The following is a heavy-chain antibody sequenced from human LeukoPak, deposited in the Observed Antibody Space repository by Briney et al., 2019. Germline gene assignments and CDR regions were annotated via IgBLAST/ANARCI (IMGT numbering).Heavy chain of an antibody. D-gene: IGHD5-12*01. CDR2: INQSAST. Sequence: SETLSLTCAVYGGSFSVYYWSWIRQPPGKGLEWIGEINQSASTNYNPSLKSRVTISVDTSKNQFSLKLSSVTAADTAVYYCARGRGIVATISRYYYYYYMDVWGKGTLVTVSS. V-gene: IGHV4-34*01. J-gene: IGHJ6*03. CDR3: ARGRGIVATISRYYYYYYMDV. CDR1: GGSFSVYY.